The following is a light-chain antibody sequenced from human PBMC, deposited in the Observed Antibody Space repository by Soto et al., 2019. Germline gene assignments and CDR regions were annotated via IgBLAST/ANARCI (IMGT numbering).Light chain of an antibody. CDR3: SSYAGSNNWV. V-gene: IGLV2-8*01. CDR2: EVT. J-gene: IGLJ3*02. CDR1: SSDVGGYNY. Sequence: QSALTQPPSASGSPGQSVTISCTGTSSDVGGYNYVSWYQQHPGKAPKLMIYEVTKRPSGVPDRFSGSKSGNTASLTVSGLQSEDEADYYCSSYAGSNNWVFGGGTTLPVL.